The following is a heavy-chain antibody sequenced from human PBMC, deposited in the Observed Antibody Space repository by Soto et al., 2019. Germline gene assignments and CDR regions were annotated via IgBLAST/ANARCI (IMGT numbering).Heavy chain of an antibody. J-gene: IGHJ6*02. V-gene: IGHV3-7*04. CDR3: ARDPPYGSGTSQNYGMDV. CDR2: IKQDGSET. CDR1: GFTFNTYW. D-gene: IGHD3-10*01. Sequence: EVQLVESGGGLVQPGGSLRLSCAASGFTFNTYWMTWVRQAPGKGLEWVANIKQDGSETYYVDSVKGRFTISRDNAKNSQXLQMNSLRAEDTAVYYCARDPPYGSGTSQNYGMDVWGQGTTVTVSS.